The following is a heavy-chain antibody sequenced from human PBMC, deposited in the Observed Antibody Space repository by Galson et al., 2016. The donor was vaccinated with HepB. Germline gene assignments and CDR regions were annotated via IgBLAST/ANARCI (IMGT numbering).Heavy chain of an antibody. CDR1: GYSFTDYW. CDR3: ARRLTHDSKIWDIDY. CDR2: IYPGDSHT. V-gene: IGHV5-51*01. Sequence: QSGAEVKKPGESLRISCKGSGYSFTDYWIGWVRQMPGKGLEWMGIIYPGDSHTRYSPSFQGQVTISADKFISTAYLQWSSLKASDTAIYYCARRLTHDSKIWDIDYWGQGTLVTVSS. J-gene: IGHJ4*02. D-gene: IGHD3-16*01.